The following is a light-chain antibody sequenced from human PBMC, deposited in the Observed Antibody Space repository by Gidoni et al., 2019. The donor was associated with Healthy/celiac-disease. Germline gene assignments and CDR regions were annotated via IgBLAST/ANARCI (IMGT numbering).Light chain of an antibody. CDR2: WAS. CDR3: QQYYITPLT. V-gene: IGKV4-1*01. CDR1: QSVLYSSNNKNY. J-gene: IGKJ3*01. Sequence: DIVMTQSPDSLAVSLGERATINCKSSQSVLYSSNNKNYLAWYQQKPGQPPKLLIYWASTRESGVPDRFSGSGSGTDFTLTISSLQAEDVAVYYCQQYYITPLTFXPXTKVDIK.